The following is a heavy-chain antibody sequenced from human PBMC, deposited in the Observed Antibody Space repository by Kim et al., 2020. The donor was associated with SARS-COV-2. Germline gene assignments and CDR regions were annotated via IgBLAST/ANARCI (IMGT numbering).Heavy chain of an antibody. V-gene: IGHV3-66*01. D-gene: IGHD7-27*01. J-gene: IGHJ4*02. CDR3: ASANRKYSFDY. CDR1: GFTVSSNY. Sequence: GGSLRLFCAASGFTVSSNYMSWVRQAPGKGLEWVSLIYGGGSTYYADSGKGRFTISRDNSKNTLSLQMNSLRGDDTAVYYCASANRKYSFDYWGQGTLVTVSS. CDR2: IYGGGST.